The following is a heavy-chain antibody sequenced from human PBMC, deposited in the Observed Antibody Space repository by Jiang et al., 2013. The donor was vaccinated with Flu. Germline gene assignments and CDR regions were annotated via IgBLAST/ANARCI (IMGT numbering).Heavy chain of an antibody. CDR1: GFSLSEFS. Sequence: SGAEVKKPGASVKVSCKVSGFSLSEFSIHWVRQAPGKGLEWMGSFDPEDGKTIYAQRLQGRLTLTEDTSTDTAYMELSSLRSEDTAVYYCARGYTALFGAVILGDVIDVWGQGTVVTVSS. V-gene: IGHV1-24*01. J-gene: IGHJ3*01. CDR3: ARGYTALFGAVILGDVIDV. D-gene: IGHD3-3*01. CDR2: FDPEDGKT.